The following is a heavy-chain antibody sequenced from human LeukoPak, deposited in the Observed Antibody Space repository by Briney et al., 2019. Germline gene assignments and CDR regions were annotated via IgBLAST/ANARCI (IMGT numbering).Heavy chain of an antibody. D-gene: IGHD4-17*01. CDR2: INPNSGGT. CDR3: ARDSYGDYPYYCHY. J-gene: IGHJ4*02. Sequence: GASVKVSCKASGYTFTGYYMHWVRQAPGQGLEWMGWINPNSGGTNYAQKFQGRVTMTRDTSISTAYMELSRLRSDDTAVYYCARDSYGDYPYYCHYWGQGTLVTVAA. V-gene: IGHV1-2*02. CDR1: GYTFTGYY.